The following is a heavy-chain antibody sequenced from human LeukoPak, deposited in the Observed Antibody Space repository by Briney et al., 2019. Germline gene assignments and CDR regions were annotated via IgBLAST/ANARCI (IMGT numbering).Heavy chain of an antibody. J-gene: IGHJ4*02. Sequence: ASVKVSCKASGYTFTSYDINWVRQATGQGLEWMGWMNPNSGNTGYAQKFQGRVTMTRDTSISTVYMELRSLTSDDTAVYYCARGGLAAETSGFDYWGQGTLVTVSA. CDR1: GYTFTSYD. CDR3: ARGGLAAETSGFDY. V-gene: IGHV1-8*01. D-gene: IGHD6-13*01. CDR2: MNPNSGNT.